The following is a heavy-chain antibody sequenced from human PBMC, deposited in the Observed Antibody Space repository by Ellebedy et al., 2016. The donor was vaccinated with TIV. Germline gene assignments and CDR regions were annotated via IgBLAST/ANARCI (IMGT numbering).Heavy chain of an antibody. J-gene: IGHJ4*02. D-gene: IGHD5-12*01. Sequence: GGSLRLXCVGSGFIFSAYDMRWVRQAPGKGLEWVAVISIDGSKKYYVDSVKGRFTISRDNDRSMVYLQMNSLRPEDTSVHYCAKGVGKDSGYDFILGNWGQGTLVAVSS. V-gene: IGHV3-30*18. CDR1: GFIFSAYD. CDR2: ISIDGSKK. CDR3: AKGVGKDSGYDFILGN.